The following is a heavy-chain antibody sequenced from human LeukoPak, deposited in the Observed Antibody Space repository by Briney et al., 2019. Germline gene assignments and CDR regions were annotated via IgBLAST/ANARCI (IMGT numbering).Heavy chain of an antibody. CDR1: GYTFTSYG. D-gene: IGHD3-3*01. CDR3: ARDPSAVRFLEWSPRAEYFQH. V-gene: IGHV1-18*01. Sequence: ASVKVSCKASGYTFTSYGISWVRQAPGQGLEWMGWIGAYNGNTNYAQKLQGRVTVTTDTSTSTAYMELRSLRSDDTAVYYCARDPSAVRFLEWSPRAEYFQHWGQGTLVTVSS. J-gene: IGHJ1*01. CDR2: IGAYNGNT.